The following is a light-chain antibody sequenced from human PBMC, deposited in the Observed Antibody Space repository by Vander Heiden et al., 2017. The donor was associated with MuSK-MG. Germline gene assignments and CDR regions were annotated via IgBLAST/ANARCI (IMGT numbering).Light chain of an antibody. CDR2: KFS. CDR3: EAWDDSLKGVV. Sequence: QSVLTQPPSASGTPGQLVTISCSGSNSNIGSNVVSWYQQVPAAAPKLLIYKFSQRPSGVPDRFSGSKTGTSASLAISGLQAEDEADYYCEAWDDSLKGVVFGGGTKLTVL. V-gene: IGLV1-44*01. J-gene: IGLJ2*01. CDR1: NSNIGSNV.